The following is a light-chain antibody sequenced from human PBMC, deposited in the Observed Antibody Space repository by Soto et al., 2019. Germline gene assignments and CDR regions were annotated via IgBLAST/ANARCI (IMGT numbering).Light chain of an antibody. Sequence: ENVLTQSPGTLSLSPGERATLSCRASQSFSSSYLAWYQQKPGQAPRLLIYGTSTRATGIPARLSGSGSGTEFTLTISSLRSEDFAVYYCQQYDNWPITFGQGTRLEIK. CDR3: QQYDNWPIT. CDR2: GTS. CDR1: QSFSSSY. V-gene: IGKV3-15*01. J-gene: IGKJ5*01.